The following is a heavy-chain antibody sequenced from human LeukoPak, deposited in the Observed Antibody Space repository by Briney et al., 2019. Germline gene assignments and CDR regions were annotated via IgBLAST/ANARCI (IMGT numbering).Heavy chain of an antibody. J-gene: IGHJ6*03. V-gene: IGHV1-18*01. CDR1: GYTFTSYG. CDR3: ARDPAPPLWFGEFWGNYYYYYMDV. Sequence: GASVKVSCKASGYTFTSYGISWVRQVPGQGLEWMGWISAYNGNTNYAQKLQGRVTMTTDTSTSTAYMELRSLRSDDTAVYYCARDPAPPLWFGEFWGNYYYYYMDVWGKGTTVTISS. CDR2: ISAYNGNT. D-gene: IGHD3-10*01.